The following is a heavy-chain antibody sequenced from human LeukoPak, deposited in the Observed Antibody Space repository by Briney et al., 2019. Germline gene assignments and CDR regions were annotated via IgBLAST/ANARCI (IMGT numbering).Heavy chain of an antibody. CDR3: ARDKSDDSSSDI. D-gene: IGHD6-13*01. J-gene: IGHJ3*02. V-gene: IGHV4-59*01. CDR1: GGSISSYF. CDR2: IYSSGIT. Sequence: PSETLSLTCTVSGGSISSYFWSWIRQPPGKGLEWIGYIYSSGITNYNPSLKSRVTISVDTSRRQLSLKLNSVTAADTAVYYCARDKSDDSSSDIWGQGTMVTVSS.